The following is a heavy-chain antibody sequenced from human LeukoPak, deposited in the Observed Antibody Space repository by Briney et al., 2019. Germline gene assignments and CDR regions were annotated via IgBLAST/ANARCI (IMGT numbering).Heavy chain of an antibody. V-gene: IGHV4-34*01. D-gene: IGHD5-18*01. CDR2: INHSGST. J-gene: IGHJ6*03. Sequence: PSETLSLTCAVYGGSFSGYYWSWIRQPPGKGLEWIGEINHSGSTNYNPSLKSRVTISVDTSKNQFSLKLSSVTAADTAVYYCARIYSYGFGYYYYYMDVWGKGTTVTVSS. CDR3: ARIYSYGFGYYYYYMDV. CDR1: GGSFSGYY.